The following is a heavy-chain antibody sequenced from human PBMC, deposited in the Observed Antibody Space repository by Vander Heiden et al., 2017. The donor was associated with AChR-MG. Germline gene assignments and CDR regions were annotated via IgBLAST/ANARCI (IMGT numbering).Heavy chain of an antibody. Sequence: EVQLVQSGAEVKKPGEPLKISCKGSGYSFTSYWIGWVRQRPGKGLEWMPIISPGDSDPRYSPSVQGQVTISADKSIITAYRQWSRINATDTAMYYCARTIDGDYVSWFDPWGQGTMVTVSS. D-gene: IGHD4-17*01. CDR3: ARTIDGDYVSWFDP. J-gene: IGHJ5*02. V-gene: IGHV5-51*01. CDR2: ISPGDSDP. CDR1: GYSFTSYW.